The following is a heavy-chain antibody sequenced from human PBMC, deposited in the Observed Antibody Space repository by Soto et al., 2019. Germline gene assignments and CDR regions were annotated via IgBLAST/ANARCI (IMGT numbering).Heavy chain of an antibody. CDR1: GGSISSSNW. J-gene: IGHJ5*02. CDR2: IKSKTDGGTT. Sequence: ETLSLTCAVSGGSISSSNWWSWVRQAPGKGLEWVGRIKSKTDGGTTDYAAPVKGRFTISRDDSKNTMYLQMNSLKTEDTAVYYCTIPRGPMIRPWGQGTLVTVS. V-gene: IGHV3-15*01. CDR3: TIPRGPMIRP. D-gene: IGHD3-22*01.